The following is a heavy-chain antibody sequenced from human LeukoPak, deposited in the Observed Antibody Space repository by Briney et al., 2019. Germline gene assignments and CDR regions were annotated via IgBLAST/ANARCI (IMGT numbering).Heavy chain of an antibody. CDR1: GASSSGHY. D-gene: IGHD3-16*02. V-gene: IGHV4-34*01. J-gene: IGHJ5*02. CDR2: INHSGST. Sequence: SETLSLTCAVSGASSSGHYWSWIRQPPGKGLEWIGEINHSGSTNYNPSLKSRVTISVDTSKNQFSLKLSSVTAADTAVYYCARGESLYYDYVWGSYRRENWFDPWGQGTLVTVSS. CDR3: ARGESLYYDYVWGSYRRENWFDP.